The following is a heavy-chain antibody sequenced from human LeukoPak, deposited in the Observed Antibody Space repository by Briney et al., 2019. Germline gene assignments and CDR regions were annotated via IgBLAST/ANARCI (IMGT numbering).Heavy chain of an antibody. CDR1: DDSITSDIYF. CDR2: VRFTGTS. V-gene: IGHV4-39*01. D-gene: IGHD6-19*01. Sequence: KTSETLSLTCTVSDDSITSDIYFWGWIRQPPGKGLEWVGSVRFTGTSHYKPSLKSRVSISVDTSKKQFSLKLTSVTAADMAVYYCARQPGFGGWYFEYWGQGSLVTVSS. CDR3: ARQPGFGGWYFEY. J-gene: IGHJ4*02.